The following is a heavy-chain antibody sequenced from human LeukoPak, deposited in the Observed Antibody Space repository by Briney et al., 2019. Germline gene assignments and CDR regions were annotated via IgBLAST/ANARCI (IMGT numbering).Heavy chain of an antibody. Sequence: PSETLSLTRTVSGGSISSSSYYWGWIRQPPGKGLEWIGSIYYSGSTYYNPSLKSRVTISVDTSKNQFSLKLSSVTAADTAVYYCARHEVGVAYDYFDYWGQGTLVTVSS. D-gene: IGHD1-26*01. CDR1: GGSISSSSYY. J-gene: IGHJ4*02. CDR2: IYYSGST. V-gene: IGHV4-39*07. CDR3: ARHEVGVAYDYFDY.